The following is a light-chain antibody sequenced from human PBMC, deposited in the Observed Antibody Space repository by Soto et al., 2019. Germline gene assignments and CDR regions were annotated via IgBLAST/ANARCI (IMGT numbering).Light chain of an antibody. J-gene: IGKJ1*01. V-gene: IGKV1-5*03. CDR2: KAS. Sequence: DIQMTQSPSTLSASVGDRVTITCRASQSISSSLAWYQQKPGKAPKLLIYKASSLESGVPSRFSGSGSGTEFTLTISSLQPDDFATYYCQQYNSSSRTFGQGTKVEIK. CDR3: QQYNSSSRT. CDR1: QSISSS.